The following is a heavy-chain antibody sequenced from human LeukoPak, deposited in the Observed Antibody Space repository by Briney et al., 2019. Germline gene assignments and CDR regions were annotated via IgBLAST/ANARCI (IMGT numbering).Heavy chain of an antibody. CDR2: ISGSGGST. Sequence: PGGSLRLSCAASGFTFSSYAMSWVRRAPGEGLEWVSAISGSGGSTYYADPVKGRFTISRDTSKNTLYLQMSSLRAEDTAVYYCAEDLGKGYYFDYWGQGTLVTVSS. J-gene: IGHJ4*02. CDR3: AEDLGKGYYFDY. V-gene: IGHV3-23*01. CDR1: GFTFSSYA. D-gene: IGHD1-26*01.